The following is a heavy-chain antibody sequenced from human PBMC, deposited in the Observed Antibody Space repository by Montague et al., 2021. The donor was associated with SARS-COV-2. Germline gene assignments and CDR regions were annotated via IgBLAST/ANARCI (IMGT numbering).Heavy chain of an antibody. J-gene: IGHJ6*02. D-gene: IGHD2-8*01. CDR2: ISYDGSNK. CDR1: GFTFSSYG. CDR3: AKGFMSLMVYAIVYYYYGMDV. V-gene: IGHV3-30*18. Sequence: SLRLSCAASGFTFSSYGMHWVRQAPGKGLEWVAVISYDGSNKYYADSVKGRFTISRDNSKNTLYLQMNSLRAEDTAVYYCAKGFMSLMVYAIVYYYYGMDVWGQGTTVTVSS.